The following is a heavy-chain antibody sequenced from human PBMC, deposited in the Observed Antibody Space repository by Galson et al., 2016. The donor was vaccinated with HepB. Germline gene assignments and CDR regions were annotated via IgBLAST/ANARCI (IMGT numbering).Heavy chain of an antibody. J-gene: IGHJ4*02. CDR2: IYSSGAT. CDR1: GFSVTTSY. Sequence: SLRLSCAASGFSVTTSYMSWVRQAPGKVLEWVSVIYSSGATYYAESVEGRFIISRHNSRNTVDLQMSSLRAEDTAFYYCARGLVGRTTAFDSWGQGTLVAVSS. D-gene: IGHD4-11*01. CDR3: ARGLVGRTTAFDS. V-gene: IGHV3-53*04.